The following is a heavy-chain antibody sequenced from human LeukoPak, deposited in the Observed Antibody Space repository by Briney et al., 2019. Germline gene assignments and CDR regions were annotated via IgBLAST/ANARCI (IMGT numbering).Heavy chain of an antibody. CDR3: ARNIWFGESADAFDI. J-gene: IGHJ3*02. CDR1: GYTFTGYY. CDR2: INPNSGGT. V-gene: IGHV1-2*02. D-gene: IGHD3-10*01. Sequence: APVKVSCKASGYTFTGYYMHWVRQAPGQGLEWMGWINPNSGGTNYAQKFQGRVTMTRDKSIRTAYMELSRLTSDDTAVYYCARNIWFGESADAFDIWGQGTMVTVSS.